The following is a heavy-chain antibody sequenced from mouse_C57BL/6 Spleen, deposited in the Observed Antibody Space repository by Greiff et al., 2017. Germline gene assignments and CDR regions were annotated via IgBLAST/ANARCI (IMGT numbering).Heavy chain of an antibody. J-gene: IGHJ2*01. V-gene: IGHV1-42*01. D-gene: IGHD1-1*01. Sequence: VQLQQSGPELVKPGASVKISCKASGYSFTGYYMNWVKQSPEKSLEWIGEINPSTGGTTYNQKFKAKATLTVDKSSSTAYMQLKGLTSEDSAVYYCARLAVVADYWGQGTTLTVSS. CDR3: ARLAVVADY. CDR2: INPSTGGT. CDR1: GYSFTGYY.